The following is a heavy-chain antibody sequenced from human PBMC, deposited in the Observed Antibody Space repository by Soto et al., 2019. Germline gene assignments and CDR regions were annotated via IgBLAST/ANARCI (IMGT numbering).Heavy chain of an antibody. D-gene: IGHD3-22*01. CDR3: ARDTNNFYHSSGYYPDWFFDL. Sequence: QVQLVQSGVEVKKPGASVKVSCKASGYTFTSYGISWVRQAPGQGLEWMGWISVYNGDKHYHQNFQGRVTMTTDTSTTTVYLELRRLGSDDTAIYYCARDTNNFYHSSGYYPDWFFDLWGRGTLVTVSS. CDR2: ISVYNGDK. CDR1: GYTFTSYG. J-gene: IGHJ2*01. V-gene: IGHV1-18*01.